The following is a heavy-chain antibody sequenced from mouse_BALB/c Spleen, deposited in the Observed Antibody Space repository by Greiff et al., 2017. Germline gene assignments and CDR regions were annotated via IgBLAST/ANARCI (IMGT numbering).Heavy chain of an antibody. Sequence: VQLQQPGAELVKPGAPVKLSCKASGYTFTSYWMNWVKQRPGRGLEWIGRIDPSDSETHYNQKFKDKATLTVDKSSSTAYIQLSSLTSEDSAVYYCARKSLYGSSYYFDYWGQGTTLTVSS. CDR2: IDPSDSET. J-gene: IGHJ2*01. CDR3: ARKSLYGSSYYFDY. D-gene: IGHD1-1*01. CDR1: GYTFTSYW. V-gene: IGHV1-69*02.